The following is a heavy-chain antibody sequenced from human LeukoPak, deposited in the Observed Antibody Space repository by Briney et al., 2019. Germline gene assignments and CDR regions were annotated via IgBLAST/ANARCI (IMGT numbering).Heavy chain of an antibody. J-gene: IGHJ6*03. CDR3: ARSFYGHDPYYCYMDV. CDR1: EFTLRNYW. CDR2: IKEDGSEK. D-gene: IGHD2-2*01. V-gene: IGHV3-7*01. Sequence: GGSLRLSCAASEFTLRNYWMSWVRQAPGKGLEWVATIKEDGSEKYYVDSVKGRFTISRENAKNSLYLQMNSLRAEDTAVHYCARSFYGHDPYYCYMDVWGKGTTVTVSS.